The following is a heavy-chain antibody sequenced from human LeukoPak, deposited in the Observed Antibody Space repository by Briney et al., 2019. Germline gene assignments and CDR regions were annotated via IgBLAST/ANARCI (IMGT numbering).Heavy chain of an antibody. CDR3: ARSHNWNYLDY. Sequence: SSSSYYWGWIRQAPGKGPELVANIKQDGSEKYYVDSVKGRFTISRDNAKNSLYLQMNSLRDEDTAVYYCARSHNWNYLDYWGQGTLVTVSS. D-gene: IGHD1-20*01. CDR1: SSSSYY. J-gene: IGHJ4*02. V-gene: IGHV3-7*01. CDR2: IKQDGSEK.